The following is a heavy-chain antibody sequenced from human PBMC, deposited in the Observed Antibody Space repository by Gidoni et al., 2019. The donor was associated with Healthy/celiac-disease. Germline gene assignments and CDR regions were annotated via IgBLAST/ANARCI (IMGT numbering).Heavy chain of an antibody. CDR2: IDPSDSYT. D-gene: IGHD6-13*01. V-gene: IGHV5-10-1*01. Sequence: DVQLVQSGAEVKKPGKSLRISCKGSGYSFTSYWISWVRQMPGKGREWMGRIDPSDSYTNYSPSFQGHVTISADKSISTAYLQWSSLKASDTAMYYCARHDGSSYMFDPWGQGTLVTVSS. CDR1: GYSFTSYW. CDR3: ARHDGSSYMFDP. J-gene: IGHJ5*02.